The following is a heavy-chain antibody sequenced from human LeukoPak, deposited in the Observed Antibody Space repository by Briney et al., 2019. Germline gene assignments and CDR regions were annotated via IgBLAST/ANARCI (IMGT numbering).Heavy chain of an antibody. J-gene: IGHJ5*02. CDR2: INHSGST. D-gene: IGHD3-22*01. CDR3: GRESRFSPNYYDSSGYGS. CDR1: GGSFSGYY. Sequence: PSETLSLTCAVYGGSFSGYYWSWIRQPPGKGLEWIGEINHSGSTNYNPSLKSRVTISVDTSKNQFSLKLSSVTAADTAVYYCGRESRFSPNYYDSSGYGSWGQGTLVTVSS. V-gene: IGHV4-34*01.